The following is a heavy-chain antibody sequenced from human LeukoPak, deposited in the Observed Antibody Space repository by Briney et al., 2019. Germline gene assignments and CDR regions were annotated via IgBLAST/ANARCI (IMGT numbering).Heavy chain of an antibody. V-gene: IGHV1-69*05. D-gene: IGHD4-17*01. J-gene: IGHJ3*02. CDR2: IIPIFGKA. CDR1: GGTFSSYA. CDR3: ARGDYGDCQPGRLPSDI. Sequence: ASVKLACKVSGGTFSSYAISWVRQAPGHGLEWMGGIIPIFGKANYAQTFAGRVTLTTDESTSTAYMELSSLRSEDTSVYYCARGDYGDCQPGRLPSDIWGQGTKVTVST.